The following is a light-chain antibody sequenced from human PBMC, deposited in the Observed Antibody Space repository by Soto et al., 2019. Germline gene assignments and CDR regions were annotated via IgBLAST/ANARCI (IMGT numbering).Light chain of an antibody. CDR3: QQYGRSPRT. CDR1: QSVSSSY. CDR2: GAS. V-gene: IGKV3-20*01. Sequence: EIVLTQSPGTLSLSPGERATLSCRASQSVSSSYLAWYQQKPGQAPRLLIYGASSRATGIPDRFSGSGSGTDFTFTISRLEPADFAVYYCQQYGRSPRTFGQGTKVEIK. J-gene: IGKJ1*01.